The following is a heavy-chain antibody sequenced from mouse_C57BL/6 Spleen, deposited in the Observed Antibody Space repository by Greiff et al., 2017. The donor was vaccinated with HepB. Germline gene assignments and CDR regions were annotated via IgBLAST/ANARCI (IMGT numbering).Heavy chain of an antibody. D-gene: IGHD1-1*01. V-gene: IGHV5-17*01. Sequence: EVKLVESGGGLVKPGGSLKLSCAASGFTFSDYGMHWVRQAPEKGLEWVAYISSGSSTIYYADTVKGRFTISRDNAKNTLFLQMTSLRSEDTAMYYCARFYYGSSLAYWGQGTLVTVSA. CDR2: ISSGSSTI. J-gene: IGHJ3*01. CDR3: ARFYYGSSLAY. CDR1: GFTFSDYG.